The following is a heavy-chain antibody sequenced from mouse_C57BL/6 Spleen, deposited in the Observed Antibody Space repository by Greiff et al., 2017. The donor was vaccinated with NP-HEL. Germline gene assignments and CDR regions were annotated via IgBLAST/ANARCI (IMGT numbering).Heavy chain of an antibody. D-gene: IGHD4-1*01. CDR3: ASNWDMAY. V-gene: IGHV5-17*01. CDR1: GFTFSDYG. CDR2: ISSGSSTI. Sequence: EVKLQESGGGLVKPGGSLKLSCAASGFTFSDYGMHWVRQAPEKGLEWVAYISSGSSTIYYADTVKGRFTISRDNAKNTLFLQMTSLRSEDTAMYYCASNWDMAYWGQGTLVTVSA. J-gene: IGHJ3*01.